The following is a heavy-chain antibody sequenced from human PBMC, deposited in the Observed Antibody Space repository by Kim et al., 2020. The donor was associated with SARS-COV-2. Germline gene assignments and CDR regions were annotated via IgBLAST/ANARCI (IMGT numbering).Heavy chain of an antibody. CDR3: ARAGRYFDQNDHYGMDV. V-gene: IGHV1-46*01. J-gene: IGHJ6*02. Sequence: ASVKVSCKASGYTFTSYYMHWVRQAPGQGLEWMGIINPSGGSTSYAQKFQGRVTMTRDTSTSTVYMELSSLRSEDTAVYYCARAGRYFDQNDHYGMDVWGQGTTVTFSS. CDR1: GYTFTSYY. CDR2: INPSGGST. D-gene: IGHD3-9*01.